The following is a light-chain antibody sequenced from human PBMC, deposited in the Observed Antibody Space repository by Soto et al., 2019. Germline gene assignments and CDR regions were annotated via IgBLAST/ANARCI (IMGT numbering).Light chain of an antibody. CDR2: EAS. Sequence: DIXLTQSPSLLSASIGDRVTITCRASHDISTFLAWYQQKPGKAPKLLIYEASTLQSGVPSRFSGSGSGTEFTLTISGMLPEDFAAYHCQQLYTLPFTFGQGTRLEIK. V-gene: IGKV1-9*01. CDR3: QQLYTLPFT. J-gene: IGKJ5*01. CDR1: HDISTF.